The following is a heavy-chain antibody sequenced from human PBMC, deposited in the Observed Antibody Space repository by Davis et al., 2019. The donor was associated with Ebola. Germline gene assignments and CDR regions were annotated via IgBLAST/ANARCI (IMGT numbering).Heavy chain of an antibody. J-gene: IGHJ4*02. CDR2: IYHSGST. Sequence: LRLSCAVSGGSISSGGYSWSWIRQPPGKGLEWIGYIYHSGSTYYNPSLKSRVTISVDRSKNQFSLKLSSVTAADTAVYYCARGDILTGYSYWGQGTLVTVSS. D-gene: IGHD3-9*01. V-gene: IGHV4-30-2*01. CDR1: GGSISSGGYS. CDR3: ARGDILTGYSY.